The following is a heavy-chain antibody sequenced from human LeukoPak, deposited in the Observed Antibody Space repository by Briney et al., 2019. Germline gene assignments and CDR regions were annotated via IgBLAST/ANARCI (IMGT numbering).Heavy chain of an antibody. Sequence: PGGSLRLSCAASGFTFSSYSMNCVRQAPGKGLEWVSSISSSSSYIYYADSVKGRFTISRDNAKNSLYLQMNSLRAEDTAVYYCARERREGLRYSPGPTGYWGQGTLVTVSS. D-gene: IGHD3-9*01. CDR3: ARERREGLRYSPGPTGY. CDR1: GFTFSSYS. V-gene: IGHV3-21*01. CDR2: ISSSSSYI. J-gene: IGHJ4*02.